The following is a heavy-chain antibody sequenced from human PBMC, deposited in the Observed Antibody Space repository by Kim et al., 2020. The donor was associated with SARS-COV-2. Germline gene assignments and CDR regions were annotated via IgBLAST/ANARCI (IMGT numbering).Heavy chain of an antibody. CDR2: IYYSGST. CDR1: GGSISSYY. CDR3: ARHSSSWDVASYYFDY. J-gene: IGHJ4*02. V-gene: IGHV4-59*08. Sequence: SETLSLTCTVSGGSISSYYWSWIRQPPGKGLEWIGYIYYSGSTNYNPSLKSRVTISVDTSKNQFSLKLSSVTAADTAVYYCARHSSSWDVASYYFDYWGQGTLVTVSS. D-gene: IGHD6-13*01.